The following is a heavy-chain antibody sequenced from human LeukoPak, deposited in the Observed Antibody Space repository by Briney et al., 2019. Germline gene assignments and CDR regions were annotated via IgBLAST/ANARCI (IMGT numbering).Heavy chain of an antibody. J-gene: IGHJ4*02. D-gene: IGHD6-13*01. CDR2: ISGSGGST. V-gene: IGHV3-23*01. Sequence: GGSLRLSCAASGFTFSSYAMSWVRQAPGKGLEWVSAISGSGGSTYYADSVKGRFTISRDNSKNTLYPQMNSLRAEDTAVYYCAKCDMGSSSWYFRAYFDYWGQGTLVTVSS. CDR1: GFTFSSYA. CDR3: AKCDMGSSSWYFRAYFDY.